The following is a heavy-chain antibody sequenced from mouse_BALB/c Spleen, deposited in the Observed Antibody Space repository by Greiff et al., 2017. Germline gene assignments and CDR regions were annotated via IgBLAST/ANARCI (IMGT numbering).Heavy chain of an antibody. V-gene: IGHV5-17*02. CDR2: ISSGSSTI. CDR1: GFTFSSFG. D-gene: IGHD1-1*01. CDR3: ARGTTGLDY. J-gene: IGHJ4*01. Sequence: DVQLVESGGGLVQPGGSRKLSCAASGFTFSSFGMHWVRQAPEKGLEWVAYISSGSSTIYYADTVKGRFTISRDNPKNTLFLQMTSLRSEDTAMYYCARGTTGLDYWGQGTSVTVSS.